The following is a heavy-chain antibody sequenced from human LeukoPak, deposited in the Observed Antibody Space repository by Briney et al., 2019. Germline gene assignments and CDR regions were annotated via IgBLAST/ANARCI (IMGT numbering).Heavy chain of an antibody. Sequence: ASVNVSYTASGYTFTVYYMHWVRQAPGQGLEWMGWINPNSGGTNYAHRFPGRVTMTRDTSINTAYMELSRLRSDDTAVYYCARDGYGSGSYYFDYWGQGNLVTVSS. CDR2: INPNSGGT. CDR3: ARDGYGSGSYYFDY. V-gene: IGHV1-2*07. D-gene: IGHD3-10*01. J-gene: IGHJ4*02. CDR1: GYTFTVYY.